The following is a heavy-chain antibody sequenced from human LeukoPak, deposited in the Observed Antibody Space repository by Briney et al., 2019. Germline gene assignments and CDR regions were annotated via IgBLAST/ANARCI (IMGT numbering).Heavy chain of an antibody. CDR1: GGSISSGGYY. CDR3: AKGPAIANSPRGTPSGYGLDV. D-gene: IGHD5-18*01. Sequence: SDTLSLTCTVSGGSISSGGYYWRWIRQHPEKGLEWIGYIYHSGSTSYNPSLKSRLTMSVDTSANQFSLRLSSVPAADAAVYSCAKGPAIANSPRGTPSGYGLDVWGQGTTVTVSS. V-gene: IGHV4-31*03. J-gene: IGHJ6*02. CDR2: IYHSGST.